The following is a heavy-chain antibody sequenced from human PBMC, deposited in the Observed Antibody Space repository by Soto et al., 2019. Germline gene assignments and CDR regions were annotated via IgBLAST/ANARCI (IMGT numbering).Heavy chain of an antibody. CDR2: ISPIFGTA. D-gene: IGHD3-16*02. CDR3: ARGLRLGELAFPY. V-gene: IGHV1-69*01. Sequence: QVQLVQSGAEVKKPGSSVKVSCKASGGTFRSHAISWVRQAPGQGLEWLGGISPIFGTAKDAQNFQGRVTMTADESTSTALMELSSLRSEDTAVYYCARGLRLGELAFPYWGQGTLVTVSS. J-gene: IGHJ4*01. CDR1: GGTFRSHA.